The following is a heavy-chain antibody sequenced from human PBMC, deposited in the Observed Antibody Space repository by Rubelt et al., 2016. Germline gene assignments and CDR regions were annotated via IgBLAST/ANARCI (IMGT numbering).Heavy chain of an antibody. D-gene: IGHD1-7*01. CDR2: IYYSGST. CDR1: GGSISSSSYY. J-gene: IGHJ4*02. Sequence: QLQLQESGPGLVKPSETLSLTCTVSGGSISSSSYYWGWIRQPPGKGLEWIGSIYYSGSTYYNPSLKSRGTISVATSKNQFSLKLSSVTAADTAVYYCARDPRAGTTSFDYWGQGTLVTVSS. CDR3: ARDPRAGTTSFDY. V-gene: IGHV4-39*07.